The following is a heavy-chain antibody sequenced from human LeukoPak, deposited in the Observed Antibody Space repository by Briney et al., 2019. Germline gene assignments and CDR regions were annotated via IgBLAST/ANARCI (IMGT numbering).Heavy chain of an antibody. J-gene: IGHJ4*02. CDR1: GDSISIYY. Sequence: PSETLSLTCSVSGDSISIYYWSWIRQPPGKGLEWIGYIYNSGSTNYNPSLKSRVTISVDTSKDQFSLKLSSVTAADTAVYYCAVGATGYWGQGTLVTVSS. CDR3: AVGATGY. CDR2: IYNSGST. V-gene: IGHV4-59*01. D-gene: IGHD1-26*01.